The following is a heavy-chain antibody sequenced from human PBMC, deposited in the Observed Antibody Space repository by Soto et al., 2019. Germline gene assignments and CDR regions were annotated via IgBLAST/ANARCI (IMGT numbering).Heavy chain of an antibody. CDR2: INAGYGNT. V-gene: IGHV1-3*01. CDR3: ARDTGDGTFDF. CDR1: GYTFSSYA. Sequence: QVHLVQSGAEVRKPGASVKVSCKASGYTFSSYAMHWVRQAPGQRLEWMGWINAGYGNTKSSQKFQDRVTISRDTPASTAYMELTSVRSEDTAVYYCARDTGDGTFDFWGQGTLVTVSS. J-gene: IGHJ4*02. D-gene: IGHD7-27*01.